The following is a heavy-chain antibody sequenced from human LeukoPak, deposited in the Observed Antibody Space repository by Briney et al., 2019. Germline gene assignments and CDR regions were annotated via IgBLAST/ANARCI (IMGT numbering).Heavy chain of an antibody. J-gene: IGHJ4*02. CDR3: ATLGVY. CDR2: ISSTGTDI. Sequence: SGGSLRLSCAVSGFTFSTHNMNWVRQAPGKGLEWVSSISSTGTDINYADSVKGRFTISRDNAKNSLYLQMNSLRAEDSAVYYCATLGVYWGQGTLGTVSS. D-gene: IGHD2-8*01. V-gene: IGHV3-21*06. CDR1: GFTFSTHN.